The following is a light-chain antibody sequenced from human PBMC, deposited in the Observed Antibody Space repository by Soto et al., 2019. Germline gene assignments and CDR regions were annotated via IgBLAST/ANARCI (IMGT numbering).Light chain of an antibody. CDR2: WAS. V-gene: IGKV4-1*01. Sequence: DIVMTQSPDSLAVSLGERATINCKSSRSVLYSSNNKNYLGWYQQKAGQPPKLLIYWASTRDSGVPDRFSGSGSATDFTLTISSLQAEDVAVYYCQQYFSTPPTFGQGTTLEIK. CDR3: QQYFSTPPT. J-gene: IGKJ2*01. CDR1: RSVLYSSNNKNY.